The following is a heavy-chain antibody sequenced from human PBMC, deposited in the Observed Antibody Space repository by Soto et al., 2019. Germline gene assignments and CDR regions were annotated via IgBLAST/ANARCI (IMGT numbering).Heavy chain of an antibody. CDR2: ISGSGGYT. CDR1: GFTFSAYA. V-gene: IGHV3-23*01. D-gene: IGHD2-2*01. Sequence: PGGSLRLSCAASGFTFSAYALSWVRQAPGKGLEWVSAISGSGGYTYYADSVKGRFTISRDKSKKTLYMQMNSLRAEDTAVYICARCPRSPSYYYGMDFWGQGTTVTVSS. CDR3: ARCPRSPSYYYGMDF. J-gene: IGHJ6*02.